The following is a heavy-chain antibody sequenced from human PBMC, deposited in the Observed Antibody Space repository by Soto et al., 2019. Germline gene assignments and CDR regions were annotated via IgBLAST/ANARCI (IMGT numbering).Heavy chain of an antibody. J-gene: IGHJ5*02. CDR2: INPSGGST. CDR3: ARAAFRDSVGVLRFLEWLNWFDP. V-gene: IGHV1-46*01. D-gene: IGHD3-3*01. CDR1: GYTFTSYY. Sequence: GASVKVSCKASGYTFTSYYMHWVRQDPGQGLEWMGIINPSGGSTSYAQKFQGRVTMTTDTSTSTAYMELRSLRSDDTAVYYCARAAFRDSVGVLRFLEWLNWFDPWGQGTLVTVSS.